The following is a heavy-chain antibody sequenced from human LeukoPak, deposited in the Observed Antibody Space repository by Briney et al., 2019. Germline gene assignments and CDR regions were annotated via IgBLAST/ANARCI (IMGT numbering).Heavy chain of an antibody. D-gene: IGHD3-3*01. CDR3: AKEDDFWSGYYNDC. Sequence: GGSLRLSCAASGFTFSSYAMSWVRQAPGKGLEWVSAIGGSGGSGTTYYADSVKGRFTISRDNSKNTLYLQMNSLRAEDTAVYYCAKEDDFWSGYYNDCWGQGTLVTVSS. J-gene: IGHJ4*02. CDR2: IGGSGGSGTT. V-gene: IGHV3-23*01. CDR1: GFTFSSYA.